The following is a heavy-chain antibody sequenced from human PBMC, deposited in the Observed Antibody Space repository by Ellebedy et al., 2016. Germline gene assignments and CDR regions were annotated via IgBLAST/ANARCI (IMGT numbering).Heavy chain of an antibody. V-gene: IGHV3-53*01. CDR3: TRARMWFGGLD. CDR2: VYSGGTT. J-gene: IGHJ4*02. D-gene: IGHD3-10*01. Sequence: GESLKISCVASGFTVTNNYMTWVRQAPGKGLEWVSSVYSGGTTFSSESVKGRFTASRDNSKHTLYLQMNSLRAEDTALYYCTRARMWFGGLDWGQGTQVTVSS. CDR1: GFTVTNNY.